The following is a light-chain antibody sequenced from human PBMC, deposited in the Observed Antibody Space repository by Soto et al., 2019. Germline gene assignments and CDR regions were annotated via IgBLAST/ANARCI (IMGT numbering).Light chain of an antibody. J-gene: IGKJ5*01. Sequence: IVITQSPATLSVSPGARATPPRRASQSVSTYLAWYKQRPGQAPSLLIYDASYRATDIPPRFSGSGSGTDFTLTISSLEPEDFAVYYCQQRSSWPPTITFGQGTRLEIK. V-gene: IGKV3-11*01. CDR3: QQRSSWPPTIT. CDR1: QSVSTY. CDR2: DAS.